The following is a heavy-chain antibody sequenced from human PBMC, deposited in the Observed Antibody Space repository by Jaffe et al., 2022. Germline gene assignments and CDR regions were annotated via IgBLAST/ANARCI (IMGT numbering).Heavy chain of an antibody. CDR3: ARGPYVPDVEGYCSSTSCYFFDY. D-gene: IGHD2-2*01. CDR2: IIPIFGTA. V-gene: IGHV1-69*05. Sequence: QVQLVQSGAEVKKPGSSVKVSCKASGGTFSSYAISWVRQAPGQGLEWMGGIIPIFGTANYAQKFQGRVTITTDESTSTAYMELSSLRSEDTAVYYCARGPYVPDVEGYCSSTSCYFFDYWGQGTLVTVSS. CDR1: GGTFSSYA. J-gene: IGHJ4*02.